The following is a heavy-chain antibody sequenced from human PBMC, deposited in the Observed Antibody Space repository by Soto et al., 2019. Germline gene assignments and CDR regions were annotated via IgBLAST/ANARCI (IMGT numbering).Heavy chain of an antibody. J-gene: IGHJ4*02. CDR2: ISAHNGNT. V-gene: IGHV1-18*01. D-gene: IGHD1-1*01. CDR3: ARWRYGDY. CDR1: GYDFTTYG. Sequence: QVHLVQSGAEVKKPGASVKVSCKGSGYDFTTYGITWVRQAPGQGLEWMAWISAHNGNTDYAQKLQGRVTVTRDTSTSTAYMELRSLRADDTAVYYCARWRYGDYWGQGALVTVSS.